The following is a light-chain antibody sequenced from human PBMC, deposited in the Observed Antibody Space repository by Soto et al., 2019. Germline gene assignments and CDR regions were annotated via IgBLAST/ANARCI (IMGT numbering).Light chain of an antibody. CDR3: QQYDTSPLT. V-gene: IGKV1-5*03. CDR1: QSINTW. J-gene: IGKJ4*01. Sequence: DIQLTQSPSTLSASVGDTITITCRASQSINTWLAWYQQRPGKAPKLLIYKASNLEGGVSSRFSGSGSGTEFTLTISSLQPDDFGTYYCQQYDTSPLTFGGGTKVEVK. CDR2: KAS.